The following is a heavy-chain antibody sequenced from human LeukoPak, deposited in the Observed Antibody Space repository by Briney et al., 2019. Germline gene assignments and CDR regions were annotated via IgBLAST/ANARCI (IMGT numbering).Heavy chain of an antibody. J-gene: IGHJ5*02. D-gene: IGHD2-15*01. CDR2: IIPIFGTA. CDR3: ARGADGVSSNSRGWFDP. Sequence: SVKVSCKASGGTFSSYAISWVRQAPGQGLEWMGGIIPIFGTANYAQKFQGRVTITADKSTSTAYMELSSLRSEDTAVYSCARGADGVSSNSRGWFDPWGQGTLVTVSS. CDR1: GGTFSSYA. V-gene: IGHV1-69*06.